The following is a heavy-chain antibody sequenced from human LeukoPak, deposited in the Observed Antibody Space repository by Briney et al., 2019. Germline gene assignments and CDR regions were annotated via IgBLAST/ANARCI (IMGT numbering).Heavy chain of an antibody. CDR3: ARLGSQLWRYFDC. J-gene: IGHJ4*02. Sequence: PSETLSLTCTMSGGSMINYYCGWIRQTPGKGLEWLGYIYYSGVTDYNTSLKSRVTISIDTSKSQFSLNLNSVTAADTAVYYCARLGSQLWRYFDCWGQGTLVTVSS. CDR2: IYYSGVT. V-gene: IGHV4-59*01. D-gene: IGHD5-18*01. CDR1: GGSMINYY.